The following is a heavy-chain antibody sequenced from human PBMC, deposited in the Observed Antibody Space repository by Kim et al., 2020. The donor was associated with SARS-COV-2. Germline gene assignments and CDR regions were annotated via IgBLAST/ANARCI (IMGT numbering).Heavy chain of an antibody. Sequence: GSLRLSCAASGFTFSSHWMHWVRQTPGKGLMWVSRINSDGTITSYADSVKGRFTVSRDNSKNTLYLQMHGLTAEDTAVYYCATVTAAWYFDAWGRGTLVTVSS. V-gene: IGHV3-74*03. D-gene: IGHD4-17*01. CDR2: INSDGTIT. CDR1: GFTFSSHW. CDR3: ATVTAAWYFDA. J-gene: IGHJ2*01.